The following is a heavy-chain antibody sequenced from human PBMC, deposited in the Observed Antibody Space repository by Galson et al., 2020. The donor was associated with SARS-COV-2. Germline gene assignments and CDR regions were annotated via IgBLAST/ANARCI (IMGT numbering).Heavy chain of an antibody. D-gene: IGHD2-8*01. CDR2: IYYSGST. V-gene: IGHV4-31*03. CDR3: ARLSMGYWYFDL. J-gene: IGHJ2*01. CDR1: GGSISSGGYY. Sequence: SETLSLTCTVSGGSISSGGYYWSWIRQHPGKGLEWIGYIYYSGSTYYNPSLKSRVTISVDTSKNQFSLKLSSVTAADTAVYYCARLSMGYWYFDLWGRGTLVTVSS.